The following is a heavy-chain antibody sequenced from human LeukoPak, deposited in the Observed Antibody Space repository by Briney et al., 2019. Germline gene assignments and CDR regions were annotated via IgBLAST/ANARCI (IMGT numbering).Heavy chain of an antibody. V-gene: IGHV3-23*01. D-gene: IGHD3-9*01. J-gene: IGHJ4*02. CDR2: ISGSGGST. CDR3: AKHRPTLRYFDWLLYYFDY. Sequence: PGGSLRLSCAASGFTFSSYAMSWVRQAPGKGLEWVSAISGSGGSTYYADSVKGRFTISRDNSKNTLYLQINSLRAEDTAVYYCAKHRPTLRYFDWLLYYFDYWGQGTLVTVPS. CDR1: GFTFSSYA.